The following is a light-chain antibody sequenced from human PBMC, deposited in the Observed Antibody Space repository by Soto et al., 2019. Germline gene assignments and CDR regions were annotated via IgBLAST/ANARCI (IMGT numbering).Light chain of an antibody. Sequence: EIVLTQSPATLSLSPGERATLSCRASQSVSNNYLAWYQQKPGQAPRLLIYGASTRATAIPARFTGSGSGTEFTLTISSLQSEDFAVYYCQQYNNWPITFGPGTRLEIK. V-gene: IGKV3-15*01. J-gene: IGKJ5*01. CDR1: QSVSNN. CDR3: QQYNNWPIT. CDR2: GAS.